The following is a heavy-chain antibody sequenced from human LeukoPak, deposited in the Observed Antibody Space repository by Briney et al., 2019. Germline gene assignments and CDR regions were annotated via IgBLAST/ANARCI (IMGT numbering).Heavy chain of an antibody. D-gene: IGHD3-16*01. J-gene: IGHJ4*02. V-gene: IGHV3-30*04. CDR2: ISYDGSYK. Sequence: GGSLRLSCAASGFTFRNYAIHWVRQAPGKGLEWVAVISYDGSYKDDADSVKGRFTISRDNSKNTVYLQMNSLRAEDTAVYYCARGAGGSYGFDYWGQGTLVTVSS. CDR3: ARGAGGSYGFDY. CDR1: GFTFRNYA.